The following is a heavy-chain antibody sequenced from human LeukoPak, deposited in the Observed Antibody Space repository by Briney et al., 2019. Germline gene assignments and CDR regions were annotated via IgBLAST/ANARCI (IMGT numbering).Heavy chain of an antibody. Sequence: AGGSLRLSCAASGFTFSSYAMSWVRQAPGKGLEWVSAISGSGGSTYYADSVKGRFTISRDNSKNTLYLQMSSLRAEDTAVYFCAIIAAVGTHYWGQGTLVTVSS. D-gene: IGHD6-13*01. V-gene: IGHV3-23*01. J-gene: IGHJ4*02. CDR1: GFTFSSYA. CDR3: AIIAAVGTHY. CDR2: ISGSGGST.